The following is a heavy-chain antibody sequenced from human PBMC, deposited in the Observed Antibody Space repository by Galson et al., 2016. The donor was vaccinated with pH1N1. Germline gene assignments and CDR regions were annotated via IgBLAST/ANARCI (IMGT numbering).Heavy chain of an antibody. Sequence: TLSLTCTVSGGSISSTDYYWNWIRQPAGKGLEWIGRIYSSGRTNYNPSLKTRVTMSVDTSKNQFSLKLRSVTAADTAVYFCARPEYVDVDLNDWYFDLWGRGTLVTVSS. D-gene: IGHD3-16*01. CDR1: GGSISSTDYY. J-gene: IGHJ2*01. V-gene: IGHV4-61*02. CDR3: ARPEYVDVDLNDWYFDL. CDR2: IYSSGRT.